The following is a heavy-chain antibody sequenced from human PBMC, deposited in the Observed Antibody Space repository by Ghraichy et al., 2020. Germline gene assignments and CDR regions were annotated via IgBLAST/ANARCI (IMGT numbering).Heavy chain of an antibody. CDR2: ITSRSTTI. V-gene: IGHV3-48*02. J-gene: IGHJ6*02. Sequence: GGSLRLSCAASGFAFSTYSMTWVRQAPGKRLEWVSYITSRSTTIYYADSVEGRFTVFRDNARNSLYLQMNSLRDEDTAVYYCARDNPNSGFEFHYSLDVWGQGPPVTVSS. CDR3: ARDNPNSGFEFHYSLDV. CDR1: GFAFSTYS. D-gene: IGHD5-12*01.